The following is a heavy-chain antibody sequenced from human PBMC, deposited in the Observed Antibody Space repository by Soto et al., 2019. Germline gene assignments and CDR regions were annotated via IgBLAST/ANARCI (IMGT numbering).Heavy chain of an antibody. CDR1: GFTFSSYG. V-gene: IGHV3-33*01. CDR2: IWYDGSNK. CDR3: ARDTSGEISSSSHGMDV. D-gene: IGHD6-6*01. Sequence: QVQLVESGGGVVQPGRSLRLSCAASGFTFSSYGMHWVRQAPGKGLEWVAVIWYDGSNKYYADSVKGRFTISRDNSKNTLYLQMNSLRAEDTAVYYCARDTSGEISSSSHGMDVWGQGTTVTVSS. J-gene: IGHJ6*02.